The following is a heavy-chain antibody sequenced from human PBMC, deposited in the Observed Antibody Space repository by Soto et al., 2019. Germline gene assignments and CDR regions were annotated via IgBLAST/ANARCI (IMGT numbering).Heavy chain of an antibody. Sequence: QVQLQSSGPGLVKPSQTLSLTCTVSGGSISRGGFYWSWIRQHPGKGREWLGYIYYSGTTSYNPSIETRVKISVDTSKNQFSLTLSSVTAADTAVYYCARRTREYTSYGMDVWGQGTTVTVSS. J-gene: IGHJ6*02. D-gene: IGHD6-6*01. V-gene: IGHV4-31*03. CDR3: ARRTREYTSYGMDV. CDR1: GGSISRGGFY. CDR2: IYYSGTT.